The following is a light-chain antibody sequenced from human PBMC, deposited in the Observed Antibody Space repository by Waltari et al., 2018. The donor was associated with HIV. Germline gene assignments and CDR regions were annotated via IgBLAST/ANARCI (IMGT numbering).Light chain of an antibody. Sequence: DIVLTQSPGTLSLSPGERATLSCRASQSVSSNYLAWYQQKPGQAHRLLIYGASNRAAGIPDRFSGSGSGTDFTLTISRLEPEDLAVYYCQQYGSSPMYSFGQGTKLEIK. V-gene: IGKV3-20*01. CDR3: QQYGSSPMYS. J-gene: IGKJ2*03. CDR2: GAS. CDR1: QSVSSNY.